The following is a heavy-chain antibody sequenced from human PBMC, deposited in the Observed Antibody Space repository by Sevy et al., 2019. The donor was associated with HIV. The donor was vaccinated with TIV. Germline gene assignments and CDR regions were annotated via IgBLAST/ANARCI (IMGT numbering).Heavy chain of an antibody. J-gene: IGHJ3*02. D-gene: IGHD2-2*02. CDR3: SRDRGPAAISDAFDI. Sequence: ASVKVSCKASGGNLHNYGINWVRQAPGQGLEWMGGLIPIFRTSTYAQNFRGRMTFAADETTSTFYLEMSSLGADDTAVYYCSRDRGPAAISDAFDIWGQGTMVTVSS. CDR1: GGNLHNYG. V-gene: IGHV1-69*13. CDR2: LIPIFRTS.